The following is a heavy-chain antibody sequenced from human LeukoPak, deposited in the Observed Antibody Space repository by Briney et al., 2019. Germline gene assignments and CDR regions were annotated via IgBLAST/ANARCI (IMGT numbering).Heavy chain of an antibody. CDR2: IYYSGST. Sequence: NTSATLSLTCTVSGGSISSYYWSWIRQPPGKGLEWIGYIYYSGSTNYNPPLKSRVTISVDTSKNQFSLKLSSVTAADTAVYYCARFLYYDSSGYYYYYGMDVWGQGTTVTVSS. D-gene: IGHD3-22*01. CDR3: ARFLYYDSSGYYYYYGMDV. CDR1: GGSISSYY. J-gene: IGHJ6*02. V-gene: IGHV4-59*01.